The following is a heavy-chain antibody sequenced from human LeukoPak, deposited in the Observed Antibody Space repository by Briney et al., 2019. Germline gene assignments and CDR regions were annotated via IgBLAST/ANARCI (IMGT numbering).Heavy chain of an antibody. CDR3: ARDGDSSGYVDY. CDR2: INHSGST. Sequence: SETLSLTCAVYGGSFSGYYWSWIRQPPGKGLEWIGEINHSGSTNYNPSLKSRVTISVDTSKNQFSLKLSSVTAADTAVYYCARDGDSSGYVDYWGQGTLVTVSS. J-gene: IGHJ4*02. CDR1: GGSFSGYY. D-gene: IGHD3-22*01. V-gene: IGHV4-34*01.